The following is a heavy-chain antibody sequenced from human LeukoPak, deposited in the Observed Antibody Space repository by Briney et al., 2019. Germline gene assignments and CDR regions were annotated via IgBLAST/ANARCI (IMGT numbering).Heavy chain of an antibody. D-gene: IGHD3-22*01. J-gene: IGHJ4*02. Sequence: GGSLRLSCAASGFDFRKYGIHWVRQAPGKGLEWVAIMWNDGITGKYADSVRGRFSVSRDNSKNTLYLQMNSLRAEDTAVYYCAKTPNYYDSSGYAIDYWGQGTLVTVSS. V-gene: IGHV3-33*06. CDR1: GFDFRKYG. CDR2: MWNDGITG. CDR3: AKTPNYYDSSGYAIDY.